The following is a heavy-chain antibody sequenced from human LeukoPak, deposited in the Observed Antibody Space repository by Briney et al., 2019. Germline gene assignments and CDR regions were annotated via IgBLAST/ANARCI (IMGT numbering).Heavy chain of an antibody. CDR1: GGTFSSYA. CDR3: ARMYYYDSSGYLDYDAFDI. CDR2: IIPIFGTA. V-gene: IGHV1-69*05. Sequence: SVKVSCKASGGTFSSYAISWVRQAPGQGLEWMGGIIPIFGTANYAQKFQGRVTITTDESTSTAYMELSSLRSEDTAVYYCARMYYYDSSGYLDYDAFDIRGQGTMVTVSS. J-gene: IGHJ3*02. D-gene: IGHD3-22*01.